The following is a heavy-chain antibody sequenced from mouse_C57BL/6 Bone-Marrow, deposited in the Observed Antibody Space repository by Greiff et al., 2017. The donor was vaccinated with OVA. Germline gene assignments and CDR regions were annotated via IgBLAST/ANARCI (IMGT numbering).Heavy chain of an antibody. J-gene: IGHJ4*01. CDR2: IWRGGST. CDR3: AKRIYGSSYDYDAMDY. D-gene: IGHD1-1*01. Sequence: QVQLQQSGPGLVQPSQSLSITCTVSGFSLTSYGVHWVRQSPGKGLEWLGVIWRGGSTDYNAAFMSSLSITKANSKSHVLFKMNSLQADDTAINYGAKRIYGSSYDYDAMDYGGQGTSVTVSS. V-gene: IGHV2-5*01. CDR1: GFSLTSYG.